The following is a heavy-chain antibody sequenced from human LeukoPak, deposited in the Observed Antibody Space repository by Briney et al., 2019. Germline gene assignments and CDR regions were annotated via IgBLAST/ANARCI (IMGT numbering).Heavy chain of an antibody. CDR1: GYTFTSYG. CDR2: INAYNGNT. Sequence: ASVKVSCKASGYTFTSYGISWVRQAPGQGLEWMGWINAYNGNTNYAQKLQGRVTMTTDTSTSTAYMELRSLRSDDTAVYYCARVASSWYSLLGLHMDVWGKGTTVTVSS. D-gene: IGHD6-13*01. J-gene: IGHJ6*03. CDR3: ARVASSWYSLLGLHMDV. V-gene: IGHV1-18*01.